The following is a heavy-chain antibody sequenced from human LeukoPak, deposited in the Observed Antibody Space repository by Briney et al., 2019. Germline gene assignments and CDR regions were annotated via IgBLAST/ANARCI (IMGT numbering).Heavy chain of an antibody. CDR1: GGSISSSSYY. D-gene: IGHD2/OR15-2a*01. J-gene: IGHJ4*02. CDR2: IYYSGRT. Sequence: PSETLSLTCTVSGGSISSSSYYWGWIRQPPGKGLEWIGSIYYSGRTYYNPSLKSRVTISVDTSKNQFSLKLNSVTAADTAVYYCARILYSNNIDYWGQGTLVTVSS. V-gene: IGHV4-39*07. CDR3: ARILYSNNIDY.